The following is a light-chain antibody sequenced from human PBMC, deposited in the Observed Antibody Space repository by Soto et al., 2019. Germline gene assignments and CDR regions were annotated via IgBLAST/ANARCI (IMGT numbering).Light chain of an antibody. CDR3: QQYGSSLLT. CDR2: GAS. V-gene: IGKV3-15*01. Sequence: EIVMTQSPATLSVSPGERATLSCRASESVSSNLAWYQQKPGQAPRLLIYGASTRATGIPARISGSGSGTEFTLTISRMEPEDFAVYYCQQYGSSLLTFGGGTKVEIK. J-gene: IGKJ4*01. CDR1: ESVSSN.